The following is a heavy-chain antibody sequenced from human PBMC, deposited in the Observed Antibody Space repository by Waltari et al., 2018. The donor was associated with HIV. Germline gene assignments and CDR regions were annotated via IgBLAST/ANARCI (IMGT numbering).Heavy chain of an antibody. CDR2: ISSSGSFI. CDR3: ARDSRGTSWSLNWFDP. V-gene: IGHV3-21*02. J-gene: IGHJ5*02. Sequence: EVQLVDSGGGLVKPGGSLRLSCAASGFTFSDSSMNWVGQSPGKGREWVSSISSSGSFIYYADSVKGRFTISRDNAQNSMYLQMNNLRADDSAMYYCARDSRGTSWSLNWFDPWGQGTLVTVSS. D-gene: IGHD6-13*01. CDR1: GFTFSDSS.